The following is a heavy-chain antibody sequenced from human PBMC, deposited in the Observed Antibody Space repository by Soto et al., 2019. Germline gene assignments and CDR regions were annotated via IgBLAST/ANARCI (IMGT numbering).Heavy chain of an antibody. CDR2: IYYSGST. CDR1: GGSIISYY. V-gene: IGHV4-59*08. D-gene: IGHD7-27*01. J-gene: IGHJ4*02. Sequence: ASETLSLTYTVSGGSIISYYWSWIRQPPGKGLEWIGYIYYSGSTNYNPSLKSRVTISVDTSKNQFSLKLSSVTAADTAVYYCARQILGYLACWGQGTLVTVSS. CDR3: ARQILGYLAC.